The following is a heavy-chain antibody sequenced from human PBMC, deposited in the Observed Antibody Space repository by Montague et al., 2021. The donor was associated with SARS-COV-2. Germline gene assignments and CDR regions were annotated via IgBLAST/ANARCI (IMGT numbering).Heavy chain of an antibody. V-gene: IGHV6-1*01. CDR2: TYYGSKWHN. D-gene: IGHD6-13*01. CDR1: GDSVSSNSAA. CDR3: ARGSQVGSWPPTDSGMDV. J-gene: IGHJ6*02. Sequence: CAISGDSVSSNSAAWKWIRQSPSRGLEWLGRTYYGSKWHNEYAESVKSRITINPDTSKNQISLQLNSVTPEDTAVYYCARGSQVGSWPPTDSGMDVWGQGTKVTVSS.